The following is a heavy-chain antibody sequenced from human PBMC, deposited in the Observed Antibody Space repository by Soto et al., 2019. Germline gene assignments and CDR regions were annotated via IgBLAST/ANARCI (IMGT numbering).Heavy chain of an antibody. CDR2: IYHSGST. CDR3: AREGVYCSGGSCYSPRYYYYYMDV. D-gene: IGHD2-15*01. Sequence: PSETLSLTCAVSSGSISSSNWWSWVRQPPGKGLEWIGEIYHSGSTNYNPSLKSRVTISVDKSKNQFSLKLSSVTAADTAVYYCAREGVYCSGGSCYSPRYYYYYMDVWGKGTTVTVSS. V-gene: IGHV4-4*02. J-gene: IGHJ6*03. CDR1: SGSISSSNW.